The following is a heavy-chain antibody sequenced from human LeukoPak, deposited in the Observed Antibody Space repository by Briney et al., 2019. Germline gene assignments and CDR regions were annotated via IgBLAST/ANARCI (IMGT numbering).Heavy chain of an antibody. D-gene: IGHD2-2*02. Sequence: ASVKVSCKASGYTFTSYGISWVRQAPGQGLEWMGWISAYNGNTNYAQKLQGRVTMTTDTSTSTAYMELRSLRSDDTAVYYCAPERYCSSTSCYSYYYYGMDVWGQGTTVTVSS. CDR2: ISAYNGNT. V-gene: IGHV1-18*01. CDR1: GYTFTSYG. J-gene: IGHJ6*02. CDR3: APERYCSSTSCYSYYYYGMDV.